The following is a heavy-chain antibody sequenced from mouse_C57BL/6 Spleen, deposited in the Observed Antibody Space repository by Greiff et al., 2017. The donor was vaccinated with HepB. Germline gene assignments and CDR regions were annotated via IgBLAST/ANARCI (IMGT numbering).Heavy chain of an antibody. Sequence: EVNLVESGGGLVKPGGSLKLSCAASGFTFSSYTMSWVRQTPEKRLEWVATISGGGGNTYYPDSVKGRFTISRDNAKNTLYLQMSSLRSEDTALYYCARLRLPYFDYWGQGTTLTVSS. CDR3: ARLRLPYFDY. V-gene: IGHV5-9*01. CDR2: ISGGGGNT. CDR1: GFTFSSYT. D-gene: IGHD2-2*01. J-gene: IGHJ2*01.